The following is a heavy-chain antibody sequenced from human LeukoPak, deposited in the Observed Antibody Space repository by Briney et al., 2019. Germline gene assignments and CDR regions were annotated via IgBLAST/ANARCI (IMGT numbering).Heavy chain of an antibody. CDR1: GGSFSGYY. CDR3: ARREMATNPNWFDP. D-gene: IGHD5-24*01. CDR2: INHSGST. V-gene: IGHV4-34*01. Sequence: SETLSLTCAVYGGSFSGYYWSWIRQPPGKGLERIGEINHSGSTNYNPSLKSRVTISVDTSKNQFSLKLSSVTAADTAVYYCARREMATNPNWFDPWGQGTLVTVSS. J-gene: IGHJ5*02.